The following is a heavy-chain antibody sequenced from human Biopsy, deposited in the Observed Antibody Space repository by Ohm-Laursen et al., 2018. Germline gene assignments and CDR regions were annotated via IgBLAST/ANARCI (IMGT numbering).Heavy chain of an antibody. CDR2: IWYDGSNG. J-gene: IGHJ2*01. D-gene: IGHD6-19*01. CDR3: ARRAVAGTYNWYFDL. Sequence: SLRLSCTASGFIFNYGMHWVRQAPGKGLEWVAVIWYDGSNGNYADSVKGPFTISRDNSKNTLYLQMNSLRAEDTAVYYCARRAVAGTYNWYFDLWGRGTLVTVSS. CDR1: GFIFNYG. V-gene: IGHV3-33*01.